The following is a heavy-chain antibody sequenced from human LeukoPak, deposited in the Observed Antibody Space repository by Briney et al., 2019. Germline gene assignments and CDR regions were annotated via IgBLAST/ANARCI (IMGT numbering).Heavy chain of an antibody. D-gene: IGHD4-11*01. V-gene: IGHV3-21*01. Sequence: GGSLRLSCAASGFTFSSYSMNWVRQAPGKGLEWVSSISSSSSYIYYAGSVKGRFTISRDNAKNSLYLQMNSLRAEDTAVYYCARDPHSNYGYWGQGTLVTVSS. CDR3: ARDPHSNYGY. CDR2: ISSSSSYI. CDR1: GFTFSSYS. J-gene: IGHJ4*02.